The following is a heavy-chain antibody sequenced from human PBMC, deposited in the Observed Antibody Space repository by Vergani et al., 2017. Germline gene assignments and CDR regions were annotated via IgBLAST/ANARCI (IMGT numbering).Heavy chain of an antibody. CDR2: ISYDGSNK. J-gene: IGHJ4*02. CDR1: GFTFNSYA. D-gene: IGHD2-2*01. V-gene: IGHV3-30-3*01. Sequence: QVQLVESGGGVVQPGRSLRLSCAAPGFTFNSYAMHWVRQAPGKGLEGGAVISYDGSNKFYADSVKGRFTISRDNSKNTLYLQMNSLRAEDTAVYYCASRYCGSTSCPYYFFDYWGQGTLVTVSS. CDR3: ASRYCGSTSCPYYFFDY.